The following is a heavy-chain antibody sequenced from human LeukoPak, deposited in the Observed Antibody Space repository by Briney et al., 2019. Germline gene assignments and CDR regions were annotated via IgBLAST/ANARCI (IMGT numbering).Heavy chain of an antibody. CDR2: IYYSGST. Sequence: PSETLSLTCTVSGDSISSYYWSWSRQPPGKGLEWIGYIYYSGSTNYNPSLKSRVTISVDTSKNQFSLKLSSVTAADTAVYYCAVGEDYYDVICYYYPFDYWGQGTLVTVSS. CDR3: AVGEDYYDVICYYYPFDY. J-gene: IGHJ4*02. V-gene: IGHV4-59*01. D-gene: IGHD3-22*01. CDR1: GDSISSYY.